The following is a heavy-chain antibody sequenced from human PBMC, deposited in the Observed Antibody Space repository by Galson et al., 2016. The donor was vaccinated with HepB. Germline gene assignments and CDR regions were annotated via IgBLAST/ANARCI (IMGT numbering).Heavy chain of an antibody. V-gene: IGHV4-38-2*02. Sequence: ETLSLTCSVSGYSISSHYYWGWIRQPPGKGLEWIGSAFHSGTSYYNPFLKSRVTISIDTSTNQFSLRLTSVTVADTAGYYCARDHGDTTLVAAEFDYWGQGALVTVSS. CDR2: AFHSGTS. CDR3: ARDHGDTTLVAAEFDY. J-gene: IGHJ4*01. CDR1: GYSISSHYY. D-gene: IGHD5-18*01.